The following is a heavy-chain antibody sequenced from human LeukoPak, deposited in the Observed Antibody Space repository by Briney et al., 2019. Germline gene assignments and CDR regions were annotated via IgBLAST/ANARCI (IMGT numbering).Heavy chain of an antibody. D-gene: IGHD2-15*01. CDR2: IDWDDDK. J-gene: IGHJ4*02. CDR1: GFSPSTPEMC. CDR3: ARMTPDSPSFDY. Sequence: SGPALVKPTQTLTLTCTFSGFSPSTPEMCVTWIRQPPGKALEWLARIDWDDDKFYSPSLRTRLTISKDTPKNQVVLRMTNMDPVDTGTYYCARMTPDSPSFDYWGQGALITVSS. V-gene: IGHV2-70*17.